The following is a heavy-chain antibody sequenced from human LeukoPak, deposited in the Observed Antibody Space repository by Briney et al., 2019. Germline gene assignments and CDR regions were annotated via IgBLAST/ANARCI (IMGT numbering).Heavy chain of an antibody. J-gene: IGHJ4*02. CDR1: GFTVITND. V-gene: IGHV3-53*01. Sequence: GGSLRLSCAAPGFTVITNDMTWVRQAPGKGLEWVSVLYSDGNTKYADSVQGRFTISRDNSKNTLYLEMKSLSPDDTAVYYCARGVEPLAANTLAYWGQGTLVTVSS. CDR3: ARGVEPLAANTLAY. D-gene: IGHD1-14*01. CDR2: LYSDGNT.